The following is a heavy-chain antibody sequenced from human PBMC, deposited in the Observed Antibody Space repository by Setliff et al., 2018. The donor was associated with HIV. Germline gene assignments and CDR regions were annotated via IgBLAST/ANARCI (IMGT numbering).Heavy chain of an antibody. V-gene: IGHV4-30-4*08. CDR2: IYYSGST. CDR1: GASISRGNYY. J-gene: IGHJ6*03. CDR3: ARVVYTYYYMDV. Sequence: TLSLTCTVSGASISRGNYYWTWIRQRPGKGLEWIAFIYYSGSTYYSSSLKSRLMISVDTSKNQFSLNMTSVTAADTAVYFCARVVYTYYYMDVWGKGTTVTVSS. D-gene: IGHD4-4*01.